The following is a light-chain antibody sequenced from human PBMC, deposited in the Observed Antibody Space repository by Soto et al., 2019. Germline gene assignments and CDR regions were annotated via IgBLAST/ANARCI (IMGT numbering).Light chain of an antibody. J-gene: IGKJ1*01. CDR3: QRYINYFRT. CDR2: KTS. Sequence: DIQMTQSPSTLSASVGDRVTITCRASQSIGVWLAWYQQKPGTAPKLLIYKTSTLDSGVPLRFSGRGSGTEFTLTISSLQPGDFATFYCQRYINYFRTFGQGTKVEIK. CDR1: QSIGVW. V-gene: IGKV1-5*03.